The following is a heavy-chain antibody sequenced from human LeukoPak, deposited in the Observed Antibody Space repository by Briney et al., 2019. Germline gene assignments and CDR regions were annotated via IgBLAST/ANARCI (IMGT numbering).Heavy chain of an antibody. J-gene: IGHJ4*02. D-gene: IGHD3-22*01. CDR1: GFTFSDYY. V-gene: IGHV3-23*01. CDR3: AKDFFYDSSGYYYGVSDY. Sequence: HPGGSLRLSCAASGFTFSDYYMSWVRQAPGKGLEWVSAISGSGGSTYYADSVKGRFTISRDNSKNTLYLQMNSLRAEDTAVYYCAKDFFYDSSGYYYGVSDYWGQGTLVTVSS. CDR2: ISGSGGST.